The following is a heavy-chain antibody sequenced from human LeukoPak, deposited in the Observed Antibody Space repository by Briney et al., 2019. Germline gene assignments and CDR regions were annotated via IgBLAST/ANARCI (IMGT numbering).Heavy chain of an antibody. Sequence: QPGGSLRLSCAASGFTFSSYAMHWVRQAPGKGLEWVAVISYDGSNKYYADSVKGRFTISRDNSKNTLYLQMNSLRAEDTAVYYCARGAGAVAGTKTYYYYYGMDVWGKGTTVTVSS. CDR3: ARGAGAVAGTKTYYYYYGMDV. D-gene: IGHD6-19*01. J-gene: IGHJ6*04. CDR1: GFTFSSYA. V-gene: IGHV3-30*04. CDR2: ISYDGSNK.